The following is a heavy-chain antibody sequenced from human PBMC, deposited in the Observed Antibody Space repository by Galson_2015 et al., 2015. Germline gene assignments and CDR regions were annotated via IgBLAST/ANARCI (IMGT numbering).Heavy chain of an antibody. CDR2: IYRGGST. Sequence: SLRLSCAASGFTVSSNYMSWVRQAPGKGLEWVSVIYRGGSTYYADSVKGRFTISRDNSKNTLYLQMNSLRAEDTAVYYCARERYCSSTSCYGGFDYWGQGTLVTVSS. CDR1: GFTVSSNY. CDR3: ARERYCSSTSCYGGFDY. D-gene: IGHD2-2*01. V-gene: IGHV3-53*01. J-gene: IGHJ4*02.